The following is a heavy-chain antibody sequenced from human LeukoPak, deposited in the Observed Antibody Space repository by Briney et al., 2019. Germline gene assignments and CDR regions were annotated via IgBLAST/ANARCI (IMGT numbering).Heavy chain of an antibody. CDR3: ARGRRWRLLWFGDHMDV. Sequence: PSETLSLTCTVSGGSISSSSYYWGWIRQPPGKGLEWIGSIYYSGSTYYNPSLKSRVTISVDTSKNQFSLKLSSVTAADTAVYYCARGRRWRLLWFGDHMDVWGKGTTVTVSS. CDR1: GGSISSSSYY. CDR2: IYYSGST. D-gene: IGHD3-10*01. V-gene: IGHV4-39*07. J-gene: IGHJ6*03.